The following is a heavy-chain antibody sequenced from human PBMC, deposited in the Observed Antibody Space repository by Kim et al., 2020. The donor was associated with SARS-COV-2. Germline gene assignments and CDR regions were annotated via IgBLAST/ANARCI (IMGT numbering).Heavy chain of an antibody. J-gene: IGHJ4*02. D-gene: IGHD6-13*01. CDR3: ARDYSSSWVFDY. Sequence: KYSRKFQGRVTITRDTSASTAYMELSSLRSEDTAVYYCARDYSSSWVFDYWGQGTLVTVSS. V-gene: IGHV1-3*01.